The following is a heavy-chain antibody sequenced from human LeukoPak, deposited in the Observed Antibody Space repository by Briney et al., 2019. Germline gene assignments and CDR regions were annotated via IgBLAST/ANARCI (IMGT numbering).Heavy chain of an antibody. CDR1: GYTFTGYY. J-gene: IGHJ4*02. D-gene: IGHD2-8*01. V-gene: IGHV1-2*02. CDR2: INPNSGGT. Sequence: ASVKVSCMASGYTFTGYYMRWGRQAPGQGLEWMGWINPNSGGTNYAQKFQGRVTMTRDTSISTAYMELSRLRSDDTAVYYCARDLVYCTNGVCFTVPLLNCLQLWGERTLVTVSS. CDR3: ARDLVYCTNGVCFTVPLLNCLQL.